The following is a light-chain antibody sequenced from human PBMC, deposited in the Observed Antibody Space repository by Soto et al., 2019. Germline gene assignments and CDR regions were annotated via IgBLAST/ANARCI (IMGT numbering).Light chain of an antibody. CDR3: QQYENLPYT. CDR1: HDISIY. CDR2: DAS. J-gene: IGKJ2*01. Sequence: DIQMTQSPSSLSASVGDRVTISCQARHDISIYLPWYQHMPGEAPNVLIYDASTLEPAVPSRFSGSGSGTYFTFSISSLQPEDIATYHCQQYENLPYTFGQGTKLEIK. V-gene: IGKV1-33*01.